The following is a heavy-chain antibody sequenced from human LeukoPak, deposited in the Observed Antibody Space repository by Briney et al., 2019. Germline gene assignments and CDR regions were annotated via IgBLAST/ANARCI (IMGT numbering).Heavy chain of an antibody. CDR2: ISGSGDTT. J-gene: IGHJ4*02. CDR3: AKVGARGCSSSTCFIY. Sequence: PGGSLRLSCAASGFTFRSYAMSWLRQAPGKGLEWVSAISGSGDTTYYADSVKGRCTISRDNSKNTLYLQMNSLRPEDTAVYYCAKVGARGCSSSTCFIYWGQGTLVTVSS. V-gene: IGHV3-23*01. CDR1: GFTFRSYA. D-gene: IGHD2-2*01.